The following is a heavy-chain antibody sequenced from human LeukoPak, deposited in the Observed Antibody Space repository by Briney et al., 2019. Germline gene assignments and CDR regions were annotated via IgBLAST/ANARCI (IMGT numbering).Heavy chain of an antibody. V-gene: IGHV3-23*01. CDR3: AKGLAHPCYFDY. CDR2: ISGSGGST. D-gene: IGHD5-12*01. CDR1: GLIFSDA. J-gene: IGHJ4*02. Sequence: GGSLRLSCAASGLIFSDAWMGWVRQAPGKGLEWVSAISGSGGSTYYADSVKGRFTISRDNSKNTLYLQMNSLRAEDTAVYYCAKGLAHPCYFDYWGQGTLVTVSS.